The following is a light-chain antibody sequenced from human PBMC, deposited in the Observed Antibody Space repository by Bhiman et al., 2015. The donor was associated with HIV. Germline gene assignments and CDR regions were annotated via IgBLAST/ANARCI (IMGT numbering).Light chain of an antibody. CDR3: CSNAGTHTYV. Sequence: LTQTPSVSVSPGQSIAISCTGTSSDVGRYNLVSWYQQHPGKAPKLLLYEVNKRPSGVSNRFSGSKSDNTASLTISGLLSEDEAEYYCCSNAGTHTYVFGTGTKVTVL. CDR2: EVN. CDR1: SSDVGRYNL. V-gene: IGLV2-23*02. J-gene: IGLJ1*01.